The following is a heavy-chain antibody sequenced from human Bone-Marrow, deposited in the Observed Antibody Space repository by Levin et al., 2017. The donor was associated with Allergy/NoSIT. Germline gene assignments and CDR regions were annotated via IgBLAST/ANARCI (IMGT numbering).Heavy chain of an antibody. CDR2: IIPLFGTA. CDR1: GDTFSNSA. J-gene: IGHJ4*02. CDR3: ARAPSPLYVDY. Sequence: VASVKVSCKASGDTFSNSAISWVRQAPGQGLEWMGGIIPLFGTANYAQKFQGRVTITADMSTSTAYMELSSLTSEDTAVYYCARAPSPLYVDYWGQGTLVTVSS. V-gene: IGHV1-69*06.